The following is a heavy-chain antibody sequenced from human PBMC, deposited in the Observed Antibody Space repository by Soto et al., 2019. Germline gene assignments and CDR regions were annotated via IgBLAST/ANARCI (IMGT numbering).Heavy chain of an antibody. CDR3: ARVGWRLPYFDY. Sequence: SETLSLTCSVSGGPVSSGSYYWSWIRQPPGKGLEWIGYIYYSGSTNYNPSLKSRVTISVDTSKNQYSLKLSSVTAEDTAVYYCARVGWRLPYFDYWGQGTLVTVSS. CDR2: IYYSGST. J-gene: IGHJ4*02. D-gene: IGHD2-15*01. V-gene: IGHV4-61*01. CDR1: GGPVSSGSYY.